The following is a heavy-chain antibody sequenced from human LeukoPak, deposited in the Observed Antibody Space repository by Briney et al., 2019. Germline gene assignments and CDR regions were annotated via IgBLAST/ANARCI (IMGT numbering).Heavy chain of an antibody. CDR1: GGSISSSSYY. CDR2: INHSGST. Sequence: SETLSLTCTVSGGSISSSSYYWGWIRQPPGKGLEWIGEINHSGSTNYNPSLKSRVTISVDTSKNQFSLKLSSVTAADTAVYYCARRKGGATSNRHFDYWGQGTLVTVSS. V-gene: IGHV4-39*07. D-gene: IGHD1-26*01. J-gene: IGHJ4*02. CDR3: ARRKGGATSNRHFDY.